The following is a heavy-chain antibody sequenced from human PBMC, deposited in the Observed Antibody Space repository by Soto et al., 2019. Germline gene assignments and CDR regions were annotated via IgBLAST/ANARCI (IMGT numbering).Heavy chain of an antibody. Sequence: QVQLQESGPGLVKPSETLSLTFTVSGDSVSKYYWIWISQPAGKGLEWIGRIHSTRSPNYNPSLKSRVTMSVDTSKNQFSLKLNLTSVTAADTAVYYCARSPAYGDYANLDTWGQGTLVTVSS. V-gene: IGHV4-4*07. CDR3: ARSPAYGDYANLDT. J-gene: IGHJ5*02. CDR1: GDSVSKYY. D-gene: IGHD4-17*01. CDR2: IHSTRSP.